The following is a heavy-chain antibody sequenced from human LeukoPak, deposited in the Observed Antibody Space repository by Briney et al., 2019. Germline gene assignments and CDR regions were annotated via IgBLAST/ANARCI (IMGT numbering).Heavy chain of an antibody. CDR3: ARDSGTTGEVKFDP. CDR2: IYHSGST. D-gene: IGHD3-10*01. CDR1: GHSISSGYY. J-gene: IGHJ5*02. V-gene: IGHV4-38-2*02. Sequence: SETLSLTCTVSGHSISSGYYWGWIRQPPGKGLEWIGSIYHSGSTYYNPSLKSRVTISVDTSKNQFSLKLSSVTAADTAVHYCARDSGTTGEVKFDPWGQGTLVTVSS.